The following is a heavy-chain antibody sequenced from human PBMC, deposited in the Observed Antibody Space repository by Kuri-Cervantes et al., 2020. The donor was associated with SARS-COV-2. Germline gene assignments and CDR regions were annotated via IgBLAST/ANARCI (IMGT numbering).Heavy chain of an antibody. J-gene: IGHJ4*02. Sequence: GESLKISCAASGFTFSSYGIHWVRQAPGKGLEWVAVIWYDGSNKYYADSVKGRFTISRDNSKNTLYLQMNSLRAEDTAVYYCARSYDFWTGLDYWGQGTLVTVSS. CDR2: IWYDGSNK. V-gene: IGHV3-33*01. D-gene: IGHD3-3*01. CDR1: GFTFSSYG. CDR3: ARSYDFWTGLDY.